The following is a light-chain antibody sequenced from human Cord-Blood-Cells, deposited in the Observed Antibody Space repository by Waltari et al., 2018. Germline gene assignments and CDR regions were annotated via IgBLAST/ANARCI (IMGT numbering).Light chain of an antibody. CDR2: EVS. J-gene: IGLJ1*01. V-gene: IGLV2-8*01. CDR3: SSYAGSNNFV. Sequence: QSALTQPPSASGSPGQSVTISCTGTSSDVGGYNYVSWYQQHQGKAPKLMIYEVSKRPSGAPDRFSGSKSGNTASLTVSGLQAEDEADYYCSSYAGSNNFVFGTGTKVTVL. CDR1: SSDVGGYNY.